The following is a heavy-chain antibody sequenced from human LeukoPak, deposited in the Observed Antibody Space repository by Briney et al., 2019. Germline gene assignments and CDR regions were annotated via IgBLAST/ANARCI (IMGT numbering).Heavy chain of an antibody. CDR3: ARHEEQLVPDAFDI. CDR1: GGSISSYY. CDR2: IYTSGST. D-gene: IGHD6-6*01. Sequence: PSETLSLTCTVSGGSISSYYWSWIRQPPGKGLEWIGYIYTSGSTNYNPSLKSRVTISVDTSTNQFSLKLSSVTAADTAVYYCARHEEQLVPDAFDIWGQGTMVTLSA. V-gene: IGHV4-4*09. J-gene: IGHJ3*02.